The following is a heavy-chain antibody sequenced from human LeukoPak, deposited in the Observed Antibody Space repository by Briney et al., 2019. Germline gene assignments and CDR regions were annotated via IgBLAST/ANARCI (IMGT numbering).Heavy chain of an antibody. CDR1: GYTFTTYG. V-gene: IGHV1-18*01. D-gene: IGHD3-10*01. CDR3: TRGDCITTIRGVIITDAFDI. J-gene: IGHJ3*02. Sequence: ASVNVSCKASGYTFTTYGIIWVRQAPGQGLEWMGWISAYNGNTNYAQKLQGRVTMSTDTSTTTAYMELRSLRSDDTAVYYCTRGDCITTIRGVIITDAFDIWGQGTMVTVSS. CDR2: ISAYNGNT.